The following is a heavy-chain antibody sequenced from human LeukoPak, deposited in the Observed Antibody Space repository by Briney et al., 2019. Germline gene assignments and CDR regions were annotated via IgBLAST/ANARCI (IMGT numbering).Heavy chain of an antibody. CDR2: IKSKTDGGTT. CDR3: TTDPGYSGYHYGDY. V-gene: IGHV3-15*01. CDR1: GFTFSNAW. J-gene: IGHJ4*02. Sequence: GGSLRLSCAASGFTFSNAWMSWVRQAPGKGLEWVGRIKSKTDGGTTDYAAPVKGRFTISRDDSKNTLYLQMNSLKTEDTAVYYCTTDPGYSGYHYGDYWGQGTLVTVSS. D-gene: IGHD5-12*01.